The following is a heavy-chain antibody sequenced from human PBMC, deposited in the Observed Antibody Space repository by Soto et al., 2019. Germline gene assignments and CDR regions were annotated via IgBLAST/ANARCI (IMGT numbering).Heavy chain of an antibody. CDR3: ATSSSWYKDYYYMDV. Sequence: SETLSLTCAVYGGSFSGYYWSWIRQPPGKGLEWIGEINHSGSTNYNPSLKSRVTISVDTSKNQFSLKLSSVTAADTAVYYCATSSSWYKDYYYMDVWGKGTTVTVSS. V-gene: IGHV4-34*01. CDR1: GGSFSGYY. J-gene: IGHJ6*03. D-gene: IGHD6-13*01. CDR2: INHSGST.